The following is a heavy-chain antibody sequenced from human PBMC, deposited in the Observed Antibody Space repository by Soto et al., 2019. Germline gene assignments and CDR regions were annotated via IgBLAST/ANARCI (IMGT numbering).Heavy chain of an antibody. J-gene: IGHJ4*02. CDR1: GYTFTGYY. V-gene: IGHV1-2*04. CDR2: SNPNSGGT. Sequence: ASVKVSCKASGYTFTGYYMHWVRQAPGQGLEWMGWSNPNSGGTNYAQKFQGWVTMTRDTSISTAYMELSRLRSDDTAVYYCARVPGSSGGCYYSDYWGQGTLLTVSS. CDR3: ARVPGSSGGCYYSDY. D-gene: IGHD6-13*01.